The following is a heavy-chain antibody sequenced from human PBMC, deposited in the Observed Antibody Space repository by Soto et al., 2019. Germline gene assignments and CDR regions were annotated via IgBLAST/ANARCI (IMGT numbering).Heavy chain of an antibody. V-gene: IGHV3-74*01. Sequence: GGSLRLSCAASGFTFSSYWMHWVRQAPGKGLVWVSRVNSDGSSTSYADSVKGRFTISRDNAKNTLYLQMNSLRAEDTAVYYCLTTGYYYYMDVWGKGTTVTVSS. D-gene: IGHD4-17*01. J-gene: IGHJ6*03. CDR3: LTTGYYYYMDV. CDR1: GFTFSSYW. CDR2: VNSDGSST.